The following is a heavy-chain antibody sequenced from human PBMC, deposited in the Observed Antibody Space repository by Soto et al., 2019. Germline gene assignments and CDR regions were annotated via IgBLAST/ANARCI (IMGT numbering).Heavy chain of an antibody. CDR3: ARGVAWFGELLRIDY. J-gene: IGHJ4*02. CDR1: GGSISSYY. V-gene: IGHV4-59*01. Sequence: WETLSLTCTVSGGSISSYYWSWIRQPPGKGLEWIGYIYYSGSTNYNPSLKSRVTISVDTSKNQFSLKLSSVTAADTAVYYCARGVAWFGELLRIDYWGQGTLVTVSS. D-gene: IGHD3-10*01. CDR2: IYYSGST.